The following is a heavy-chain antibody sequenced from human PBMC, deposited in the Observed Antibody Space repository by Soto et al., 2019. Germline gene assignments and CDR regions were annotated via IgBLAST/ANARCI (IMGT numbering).Heavy chain of an antibody. J-gene: IGHJ4*02. V-gene: IGHV4-39*01. CDR3: ASRDYYDSSGFFDY. CDR2: IYYSGST. Sequence: PSETLSLTCTVSGGSISSSSYYWGWIRQPPGKGLEWIGSIYYSGSTYYNPSLKSRVTISVDTSKNQFSLKLSSVTAADTAVYYCASRDYYDSSGFFDYWGQGTLVTVSS. CDR1: GGSISSSSYY. D-gene: IGHD3-22*01.